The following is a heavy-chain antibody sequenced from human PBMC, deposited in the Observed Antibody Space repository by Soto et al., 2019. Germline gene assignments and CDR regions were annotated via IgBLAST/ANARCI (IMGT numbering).Heavy chain of an antibody. Sequence: QVQLVQSGAEVKKPGASVKVSCKASGYTFASYGISWVRQAPGQGLEWMGWISAYNGNTNYAQKFQGRVTMTTDTFTRTAYMEVRSLRSDDTAVYYCAREGTCSSTSCPTYFSFGMGVWGQGTTVTVSS. CDR1: GYTFASYG. V-gene: IGHV1-18*01. CDR2: ISAYNGNT. CDR3: AREGTCSSTSCPTYFSFGMGV. J-gene: IGHJ6*02. D-gene: IGHD2-2*01.